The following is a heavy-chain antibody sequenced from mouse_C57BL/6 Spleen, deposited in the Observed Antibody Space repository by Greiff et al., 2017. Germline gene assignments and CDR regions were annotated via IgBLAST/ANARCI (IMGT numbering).Heavy chain of an antibody. V-gene: IGHV1-15*01. CDR2: IDPETGGT. Sequence: VKLQESGAELVRPGASVTLSCKASGYTFTDYEMHWVKQTPVHGLEWIGAIDPETGGTAYNQKFKGKAILTADKSSSTAYMELRSLTSEDSAVYYCTRGGTWYFDVWGTGTTVTVSS. CDR3: TRGGTWYFDV. J-gene: IGHJ1*03. CDR1: GYTFTDYE. D-gene: IGHD4-1*01.